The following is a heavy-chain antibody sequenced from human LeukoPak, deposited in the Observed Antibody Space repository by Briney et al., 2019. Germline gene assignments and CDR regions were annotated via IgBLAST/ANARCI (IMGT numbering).Heavy chain of an antibody. Sequence: SETLSLTCTVSGGSITSYYWSWIRQPPGKGMEWIGYIRHGGSSGYNPSLKSRVAISADPSESQLSLNLRSVTAADTAVYYCARESSTLGGMTRGAFDIWGQGTMVTVSS. CDR3: ARESSTLGGMTRGAFDI. CDR2: IRHGGSS. CDR1: GGSITSYY. D-gene: IGHD3-16*01. J-gene: IGHJ3*02. V-gene: IGHV4-59*01.